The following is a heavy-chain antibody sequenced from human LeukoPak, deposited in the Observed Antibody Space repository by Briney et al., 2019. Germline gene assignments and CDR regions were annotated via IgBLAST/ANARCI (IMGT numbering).Heavy chain of an antibody. V-gene: IGHV3-64D*09. Sequence: GGSLRHSCSASGFTFSNYAMHWVRQAPGKGLEYVSAISSNGGDTYYADSVKGRFTISRDKSKNTLYLQMSSLRPEDTSVYYCVSLLTNYWFDPWGQGTLVTVSS. D-gene: IGHD1/OR15-1a*01. J-gene: IGHJ5*02. CDR3: VSLLTNYWFDP. CDR1: GFTFSNYA. CDR2: ISSNGGDT.